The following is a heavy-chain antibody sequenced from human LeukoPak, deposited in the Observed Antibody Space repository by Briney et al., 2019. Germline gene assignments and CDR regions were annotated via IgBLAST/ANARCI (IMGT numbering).Heavy chain of an antibody. V-gene: IGHV3-7*01. CDR2: IKQDGSEK. D-gene: IGHD3-10*01. J-gene: IGHJ6*03. CDR3: ARVGRISYYYHMDV. CDR1: GFTFSSYW. Sequence: GGSLRLSCAASGFTFSSYWMSWVRQARGKGLEWVANIKQDGSEKYYVDSVKGRFTISRDNAKNSLYLQMNSLRAEDTAVYYCARVGRISYYYHMDVRGKGTTVTVSS.